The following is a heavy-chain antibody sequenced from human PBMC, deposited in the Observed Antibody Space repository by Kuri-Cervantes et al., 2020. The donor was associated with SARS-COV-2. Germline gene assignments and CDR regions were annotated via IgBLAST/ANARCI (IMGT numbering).Heavy chain of an antibody. D-gene: IGHD2-15*01. CDR2: ISYEGSIQ. V-gene: IGHV3-30-3*01. CDR1: GFNFNNFA. Sequence: GESLKISCAASGFNFNNFAFHWVRQAPGKGLEWVAVISYEGSIQYYADSLRGRFTISKDTSKNTLYLQMNSLRAEDTAVYYCAKDQHGIVVVVAAIDYWGQGTLVTVSS. J-gene: IGHJ4*02. CDR3: AKDQHGIVVVVAAIDY.